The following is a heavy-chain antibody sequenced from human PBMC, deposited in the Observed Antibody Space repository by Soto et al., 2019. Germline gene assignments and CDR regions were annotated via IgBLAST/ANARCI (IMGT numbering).Heavy chain of an antibody. V-gene: IGHV1-18*01. CDR2: ISAYNGNT. Sequence: ISWVRQAPGQGLEWMGWISAYNGNTNYAQKLQGRVTMTTDTSTSTAYMELRSLRSDDTAVYYCARDLDDFWSGYGDAFDIWGQGTMVTVAS. CDR3: ARDLDDFWSGYGDAFDI. J-gene: IGHJ3*02. D-gene: IGHD3-3*01.